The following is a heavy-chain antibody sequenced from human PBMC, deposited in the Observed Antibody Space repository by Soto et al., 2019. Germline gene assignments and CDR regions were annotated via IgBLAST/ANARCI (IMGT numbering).Heavy chain of an antibody. J-gene: IGHJ5*02. V-gene: IGHV4-31*03. CDR1: GGSISSGGYY. D-gene: IGHD6-13*01. Sequence: KTSETLSLTCTVSGGSISSGGYYWSWIRQHPGKGLEWIGYIYYSGSTYYNPSLKSRVTISVDTSKNQFSLKLSSVTAADTAVYYCARTIAAAGRGFDDWFDPWGQGTRVTAPQ. CDR2: IYYSGST. CDR3: ARTIAAAGRGFDDWFDP.